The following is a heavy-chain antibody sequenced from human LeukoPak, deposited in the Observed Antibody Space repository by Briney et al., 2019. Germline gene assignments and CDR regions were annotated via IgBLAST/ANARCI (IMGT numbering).Heavy chain of an antibody. CDR1: GFTFSSYW. Sequence: GALRLSCAASGFTFSSYWMSWVRQAPGKGLEWVANIKQDGSEKYYVDSVKGRFTISRDNAKNSLYLQMNSLRAEDTAVYYCARVKTGNWLSRGYYYMDVWGKGTTVTVSS. J-gene: IGHJ6*03. D-gene: IGHD1-1*01. V-gene: IGHV3-7*01. CDR2: IKQDGSEK. CDR3: ARVKTGNWLSRGYYYMDV.